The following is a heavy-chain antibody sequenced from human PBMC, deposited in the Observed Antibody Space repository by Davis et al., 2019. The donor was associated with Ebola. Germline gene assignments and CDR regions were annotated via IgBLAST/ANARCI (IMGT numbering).Heavy chain of an antibody. V-gene: IGHV1-18*04. CDR2: ISAYNGNT. CDR3: ARDLFGSSGDSSGYYDY. J-gene: IGHJ4*02. D-gene: IGHD3-22*01. Sequence: ASVKVSCKASGYTFTSYGISWVRQAPGQGLEWMGWISAYNGNTNYAQKLQGRVTMTTDTSTSTAYMELRSLRSDDTAVYYCARDLFGSSGDSSGYYDYWGQGTLVTVSS. CDR1: GYTFTSYG.